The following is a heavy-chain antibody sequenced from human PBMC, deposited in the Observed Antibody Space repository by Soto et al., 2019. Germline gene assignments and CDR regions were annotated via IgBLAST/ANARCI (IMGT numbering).Heavy chain of an antibody. CDR3: ARGQSSLLLDC. CDR1: GGSFSGYY. CDR2: INHSGST. V-gene: IGHV4-34*01. D-gene: IGHD2-8*02. Sequence: QVQLQQWGAGLLKPSETLSLTCAVYGGSFSGYYWSWIRQPPGKGLEWIGEINHSGSTNYNPSLKSRVTISVETYKNQFSLKLSSVTAADTAVYYCARGQSSLLLDCWGQGVLVTVSS. J-gene: IGHJ4*02.